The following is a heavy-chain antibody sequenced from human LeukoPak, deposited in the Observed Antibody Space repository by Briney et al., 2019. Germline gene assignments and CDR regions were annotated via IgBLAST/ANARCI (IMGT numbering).Heavy chain of an antibody. CDR1: GGSFSGYY. CDR2: INHSGST. V-gene: IGHV4-34*01. J-gene: IGHJ3*02. Sequence: SETLSLTCAMYGGSFSGYYWSWIRQPPGKGLEWIGQINHSGSTNYNPSLKSRVTISVDTSKNQFSLKLSSVTAADTAVYYCARSVDIVATITGAFDIWGQGTMVTVSS. D-gene: IGHD5-12*01. CDR3: ARSVDIVATITGAFDI.